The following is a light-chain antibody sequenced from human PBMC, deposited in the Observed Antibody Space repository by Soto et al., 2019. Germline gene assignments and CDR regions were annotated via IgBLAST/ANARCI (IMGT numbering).Light chain of an antibody. V-gene: IGLV8-61*01. CDR1: SGSVSTSYY. Sequence: QTVVTQEPSFSVSPGRTVTLTCGLSSGSVSTSYYPSWYQQTAGQAPRTLIYSTNTRSSGVPDRFSGSILGNKAALTITGAQADVESDYYCVLYMGSGIWVFGGGTKVTVL. CDR3: VLYMGSGIWV. J-gene: IGLJ3*02. CDR2: STN.